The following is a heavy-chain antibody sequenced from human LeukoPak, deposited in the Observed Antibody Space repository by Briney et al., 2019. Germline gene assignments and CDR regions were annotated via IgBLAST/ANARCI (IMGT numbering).Heavy chain of an antibody. J-gene: IGHJ3*02. D-gene: IGHD6-13*01. CDR3: AREYSSTWKNDAFDI. CDR1: GFTFSGYY. CDR2: ISSSGSTI. Sequence: PGGSLRLSCAASGFTFSGYYMSWIRQAPGKGLEWVSYISSSGSTIYYADSVKGRFTISRDNAKNSLYLQMNSLRAEDTAVYYCAREYSSTWKNDAFDIWGQGTMVTVSS. V-gene: IGHV3-11*04.